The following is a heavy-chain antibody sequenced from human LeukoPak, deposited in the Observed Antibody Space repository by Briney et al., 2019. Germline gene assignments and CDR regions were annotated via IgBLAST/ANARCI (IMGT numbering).Heavy chain of an antibody. J-gene: IGHJ5*02. V-gene: IGHV5-51*01. CDR3: ARRRCSGGSCYSGHWFDP. Sequence: GESLKISCKGSGYSFTSYWIGWVRQMPGKGLEWMGIIYPGDSDTRYSPSFQGQVTISADKSISTAYLQWSSLKASDTAMYYCARRRCSGGSCYSGHWFDPWGQGTLVNVSS. CDR2: IYPGDSDT. D-gene: IGHD2-15*01. CDR1: GYSFTSYW.